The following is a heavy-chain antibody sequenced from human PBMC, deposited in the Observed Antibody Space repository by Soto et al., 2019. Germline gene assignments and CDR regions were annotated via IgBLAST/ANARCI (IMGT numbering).Heavy chain of an antibody. CDR1: RYIFTNYG. V-gene: IGHV1-18*01. J-gene: IGHJ6*02. CDR2: ITTYNGNT. Sequence: QVKLVQSGVEVREPGASVKVSCKAVRYIFTNYGVSWVRQAPGQGLEWRGWITTYNGNTEYAQKFQGRVTMTTDASTSTTYMELGSLRSDVTAISFYARARTGSGMDVWGQGTTVTVSS. CDR3: ARARTGSGMDV.